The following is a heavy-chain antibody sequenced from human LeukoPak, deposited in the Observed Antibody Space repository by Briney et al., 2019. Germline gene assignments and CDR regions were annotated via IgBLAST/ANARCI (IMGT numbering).Heavy chain of an antibody. CDR2: ISYSGNT. CDR1: GGSISGYY. CDR3: ARHKAFDYDSSGFFFDY. J-gene: IGHJ4*02. V-gene: IGHV4-59*08. Sequence: SETLSLTCTVSGGSISGYYRSWIRQSPGKGLEWIGSISYSGNTNYNPSLKSRVTISVDTSKNQFSLKLISVTTADTAVYFCARHKAFDYDSSGFFFDYWGQGTLIIVSS. D-gene: IGHD3-22*01.